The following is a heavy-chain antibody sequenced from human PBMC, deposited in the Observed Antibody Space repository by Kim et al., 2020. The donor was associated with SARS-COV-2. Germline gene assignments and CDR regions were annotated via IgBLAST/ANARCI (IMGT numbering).Heavy chain of an antibody. CDR1: GFTFSNAWMFRNAW. CDR2: IKSNIDGGTT. J-gene: IGHJ5*02. D-gene: IGHD2-8*01. V-gene: IGHV3-15*01. CDR3: TTLGCTNGVCCHDL. Sequence: GGSLRLSCAASGFTFSNAWMFRNAWMRWIRQAPGKGLEWDGHIKSNIDGGTTDYAAPLKGRFTISRDDTKITLYLQVNSLETEDTAVYYCTTLGCTNGVCCHDLWGQGTLVTVSS.